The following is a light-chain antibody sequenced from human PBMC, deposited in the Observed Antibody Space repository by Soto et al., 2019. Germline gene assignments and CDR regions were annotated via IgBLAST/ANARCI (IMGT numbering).Light chain of an antibody. J-gene: IGKJ2*01. CDR3: LQYNSFPYT. CDR1: QNVNSW. V-gene: IGKV1-5*03. CDR2: KAS. Sequence: DVQMTQSPSTLSASLGDRVILTCRASQNVNSWLAWFQQKPGTAPKLLIYKASISEGGVSSRFSGSGSGTEFTLTISSLQPDDFATYFCLQYNSFPYTFGQGSKLEMK.